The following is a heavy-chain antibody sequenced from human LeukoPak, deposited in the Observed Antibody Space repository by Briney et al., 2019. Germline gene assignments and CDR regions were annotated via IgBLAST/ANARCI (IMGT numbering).Heavy chain of an antibody. Sequence: GGSLRLSCAASGFTFGSYTMSWVRQVPGKGLEWVSTITSSSGSTYYADSVKGRFAISRDNSKSTLYLQMDRLRAEDTAIYYCARRHDGVVTDTVDFWGQGTLVTVTS. CDR2: ITSSSGST. CDR1: GFTFGSYT. V-gene: IGHV3-23*01. J-gene: IGHJ4*02. D-gene: IGHD2-21*02. CDR3: ARRHDGVVTDTVDF.